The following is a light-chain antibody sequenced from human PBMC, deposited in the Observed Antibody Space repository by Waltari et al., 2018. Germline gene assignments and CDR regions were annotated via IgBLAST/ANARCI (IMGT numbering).Light chain of an antibody. V-gene: IGLV2-14*03. J-gene: IGLJ2*01. Sequence: QSALTQPASVSGSPGQSITIPCTVTSSDVGGYNCVSWYQHHPGKAPKLLVFDVSNRPSGPSNRFSGSKSGNTASLTIAGLQAGEEADYYCSSKTSSSTVVFGGGTKLTVL. CDR3: SSKTSSSTVV. CDR2: DVS. CDR1: SSDVGGYNC.